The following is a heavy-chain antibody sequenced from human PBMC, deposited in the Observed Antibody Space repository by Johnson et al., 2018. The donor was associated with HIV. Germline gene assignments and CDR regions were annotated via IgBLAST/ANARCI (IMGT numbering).Heavy chain of an antibody. CDR1: GFTFSSYV. J-gene: IGHJ3*02. CDR2: ISYDGSNK. Sequence: QVQLMESGGGVVQPGRSLRLSCAASGFTFSSYVMHWVRQAPGKGLEWVAVISYDGSNKYYADSVKGRFTISRDNSKNTLYLQMNSLRTEDTALYYCAKDLIAAAAPTAFDIWGQGTMVTVSS. CDR3: AKDLIAAAAPTAFDI. D-gene: IGHD6-13*01. V-gene: IGHV3-30*18.